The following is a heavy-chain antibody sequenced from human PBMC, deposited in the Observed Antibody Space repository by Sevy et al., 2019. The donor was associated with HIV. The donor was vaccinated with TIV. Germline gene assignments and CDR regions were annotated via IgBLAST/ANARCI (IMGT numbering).Heavy chain of an antibody. V-gene: IGHV3-53*01. D-gene: IGHD4-17*01. CDR3: ASGKLDYGDYYYFDY. Sequence: GGSLRLSCAASGFTVSTKYMSWVRQAPGKGLEWVSVIYSAHSRYYTDSVKGRFTISRDNSKNTLYLQMNSLRAEDTAVYYCASGKLDYGDYYYFDYWGQGTLVTVSS. J-gene: IGHJ4*02. CDR2: IYSAHSR. CDR1: GFTVSTKY.